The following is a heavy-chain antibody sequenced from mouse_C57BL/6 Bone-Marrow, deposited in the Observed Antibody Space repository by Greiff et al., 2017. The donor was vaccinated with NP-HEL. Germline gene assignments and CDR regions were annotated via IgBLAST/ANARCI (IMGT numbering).Heavy chain of an antibody. D-gene: IGHD4-1*01. Sequence: EVQLQQSGTVLARPGASVKMSCKTSGYTFTSYWMHWVKQRPGQGLEWIGAIYPGNSDTSYNQKFKGKAKLTAVTSASPAYMELSSLTNEDSAVYYCTSCLGRDFDYWGQGTTLTVSS. V-gene: IGHV1-5*01. CDR2: IYPGNSDT. CDR1: GYTFTSYW. J-gene: IGHJ2*01. CDR3: TSCLGRDFDY.